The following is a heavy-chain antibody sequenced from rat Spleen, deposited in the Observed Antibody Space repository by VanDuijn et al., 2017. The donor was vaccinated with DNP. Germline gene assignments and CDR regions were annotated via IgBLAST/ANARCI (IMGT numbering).Heavy chain of an antibody. J-gene: IGHJ4*01. V-gene: IGHV5-22*01. CDR1: GFTFSDYY. Sequence: EVQLVESGGGLVQPGRSLKLSCAASGFTFSDYYMAWVRQAPTKGLEWVAYIHYDGGTTYYGDSVKGRFTISRDNAQNTLDLQMNSLRSEDTATYYCARVGDYHDGGDGDVLDVWGQGTSVTVSS. CDR2: IHYDGGTT. D-gene: IGHD1-12*02. CDR3: ARVGDYHDGGDGDVLDV.